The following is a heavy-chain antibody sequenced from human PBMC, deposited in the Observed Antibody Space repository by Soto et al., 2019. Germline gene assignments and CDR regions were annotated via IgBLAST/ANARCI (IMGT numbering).Heavy chain of an antibody. D-gene: IGHD3-10*01. Sequence: GGSLRLSCAASGFTFSSYAMAWVRQAPGKGLEWISAISGSGSGTYYVDSVMGRFTISRDNSENTLFLQMSSLRVEDTALYYCAKSRGNSDTNFDYWGQGTLVTVSS. CDR3: AKSRGNSDTNFDY. V-gene: IGHV3-23*01. CDR1: GFTFSSYA. J-gene: IGHJ4*02. CDR2: ISGSGSGT.